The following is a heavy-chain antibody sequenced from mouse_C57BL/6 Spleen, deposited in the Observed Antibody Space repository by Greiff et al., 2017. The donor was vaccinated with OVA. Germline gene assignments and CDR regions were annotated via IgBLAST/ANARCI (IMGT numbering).Heavy chain of an antibody. CDR3: ARDHASSWYFDV. Sequence: EVKVEESEGGLVQPGSSMKLSCTASGFTFSDYYMAWVRQVPEKGLEWVANINYDGSSTYYLDSLKSRFIISRDNAKNILYLQMSSLKSEDTATYYCARDHASSWYFDVWGTGTTVTVSS. CDR2: INYDGSST. J-gene: IGHJ1*03. CDR1: GFTFSDYY. V-gene: IGHV5-16*01.